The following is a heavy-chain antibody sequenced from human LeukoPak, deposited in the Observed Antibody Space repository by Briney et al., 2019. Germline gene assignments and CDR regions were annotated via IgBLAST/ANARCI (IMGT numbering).Heavy chain of an antibody. V-gene: IGHV3-30-3*01. J-gene: IGHJ4*02. CDR3: ARDAHPVRGYFDY. CDR2: ISYDGSNK. Sequence: HPGRSLRLSCAASGFTFSSYAMHWVRQAPGKGLEWVAVISYDGSNKYYADSVKGRFTISRDSAKNSLYLQMNSLRAEDTAVYYCARDAHPVRGYFDYWGQGTLVTVSS. CDR1: GFTFSSYA. D-gene: IGHD3-10*02.